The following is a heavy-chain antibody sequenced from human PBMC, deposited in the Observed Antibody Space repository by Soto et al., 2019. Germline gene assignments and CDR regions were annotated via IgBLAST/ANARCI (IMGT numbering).Heavy chain of an antibody. V-gene: IGHV3-23*01. J-gene: IGHJ4*02. CDR1: GFTFSSYA. CDR3: ATAYYDILTGSDY. CDR2: ISGSGGST. Sequence: GGSLRLSCAASGFTFSSYAMSWVRQAPGRGLEWVSAISGSGGSTYYADSVKGRFTISRDNSKNTLYLQMNSLRAEDTAVYYCATAYYDILTGSDYWGQGTLVTVSS. D-gene: IGHD3-9*01.